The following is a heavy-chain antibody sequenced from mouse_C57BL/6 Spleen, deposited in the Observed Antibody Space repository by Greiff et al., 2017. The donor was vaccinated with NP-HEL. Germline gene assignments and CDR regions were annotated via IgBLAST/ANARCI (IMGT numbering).Heavy chain of an antibody. CDR3: TVTTVGYFDY. J-gene: IGHJ2*01. CDR2: IRLKSDNYAT. V-gene: IGHV6-3*01. Sequence: EVMLVESGGGLVQPGGSMKLSCVASGFTFSNYWMNWVRQSPEKGLEWVAQIRLKSDNYATHYAESVKGRFTISRDDSKSSVYLQMNNLRAEDTEIYYCTVTTVGYFDYWGQGTTLTVSS. D-gene: IGHD1-1*01. CDR1: GFTFSNYW.